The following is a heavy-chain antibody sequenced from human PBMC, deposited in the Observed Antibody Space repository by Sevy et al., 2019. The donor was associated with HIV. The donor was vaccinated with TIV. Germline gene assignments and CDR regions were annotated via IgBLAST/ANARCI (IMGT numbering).Heavy chain of an antibody. CDR1: GFTFSSYA. Sequence: GGCLRLSCAASGFTFSSYAMHWVRQAPGKGLEWVAVISYDGSNKYYADSVKGRFTISRDNSKNTLYLQMNSLRAEDTAVYYCARGRDAFDIWGQGTMVTVSS. J-gene: IGHJ3*02. V-gene: IGHV3-30-3*01. CDR2: ISYDGSNK. CDR3: ARGRDAFDI.